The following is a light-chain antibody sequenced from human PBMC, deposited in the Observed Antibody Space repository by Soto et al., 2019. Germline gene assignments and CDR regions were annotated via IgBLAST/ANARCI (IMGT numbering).Light chain of an antibody. Sequence: EIVMTQSPAALSVSPGEGATLSCRASQSVYSSYLAWYQQKPGQAPRLLIYGASSRAAGIPDRFSGSGSRTDFTLTISGLEPEDFAVYYCQQYGSSPITFGQGTRLE. CDR1: QSVYSSY. V-gene: IGKV3-20*01. J-gene: IGKJ5*01. CDR3: QQYGSSPIT. CDR2: GAS.